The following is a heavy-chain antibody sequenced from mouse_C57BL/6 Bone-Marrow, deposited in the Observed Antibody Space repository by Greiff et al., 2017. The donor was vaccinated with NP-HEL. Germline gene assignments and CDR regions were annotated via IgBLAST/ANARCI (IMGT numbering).Heavy chain of an antibody. CDR3: TTPDGSTYYAMDY. Sequence: VQLQQPGAELVRPGASVKLSCPASGFNIKDDYMHWVKQRPEQGLEWIGRIEPANGDTESDSKFQGKATITADTPTNPAYLQLSSLTSEDASVYYCTTPDGSTYYAMDYWGQGTSVTVSS. J-gene: IGHJ4*01. V-gene: IGHV14-4*01. CDR1: GFNIKDDY. CDR2: IEPANGDT. D-gene: IGHD1-1*01.